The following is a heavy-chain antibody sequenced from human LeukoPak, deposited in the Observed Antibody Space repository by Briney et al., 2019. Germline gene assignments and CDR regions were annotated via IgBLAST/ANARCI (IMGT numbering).Heavy chain of an antibody. CDR2: ILYDGSNQ. D-gene: IGHD3-3*01. Sequence: GGSLRLSCAASGXTFSSYGMHWVRQAPGKGLEWVTIILYDGSNQYYADSVKGRFTISRDNSKNTVYLQMNSLTAEDTAVYYCARESSGGFDNWAQGTLVTVSS. V-gene: IGHV3-33*05. J-gene: IGHJ4*02. CDR1: GXTFSSYG. CDR3: ARESSGGFDN.